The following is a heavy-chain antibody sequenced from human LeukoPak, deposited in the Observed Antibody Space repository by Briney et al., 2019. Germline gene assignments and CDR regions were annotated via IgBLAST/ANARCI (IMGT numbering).Heavy chain of an antibody. V-gene: IGHV3-23*01. J-gene: IGHJ4*02. CDR3: ARGPSRYHNT. CDR2: ISGSGGST. D-gene: IGHD5-12*01. CDR1: GFTFSSYA. Sequence: GGSLRLSCAASGFTFSSYAMNWVRQAPGMGLEWVSAISGSGGSTYYADSVKGRFTISRDNSKNTLYLQMNSLRAEDTAVYYCARGPSRYHNTGGQGTLVTISS.